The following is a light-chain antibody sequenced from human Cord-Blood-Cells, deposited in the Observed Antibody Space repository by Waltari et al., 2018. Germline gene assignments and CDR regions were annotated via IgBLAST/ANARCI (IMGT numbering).Light chain of an antibody. Sequence: QSALTQPASVSGSPGQSITISCTGTSSDVGGYNYVSWYQQHPAKAPKHMIYDVSKRPSGVSNRFSGSKSGNTASLTISGLQAEDEADYYCSSYTSSSNVVFGGGTKLTVL. V-gene: IGLV2-14*01. CDR3: SSYTSSSNVV. CDR2: DVS. CDR1: SSDVGGYNY. J-gene: IGLJ2*01.